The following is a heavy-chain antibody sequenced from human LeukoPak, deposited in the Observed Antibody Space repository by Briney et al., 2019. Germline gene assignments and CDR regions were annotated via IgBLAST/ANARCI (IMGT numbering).Heavy chain of an antibody. V-gene: IGHV1-18*01. CDR3: ARAGSEYRYGRELDY. CDR1: GYTFTRYG. J-gene: IGHJ4*02. Sequence: ASVKVSYKASGYTFTRYGISWVRQAPGQRLEWMGWISAYNGNTNYAQKLQGRVTMTTDTSTSTAYMELRSLRSDDTAVYYCARAGSEYRYGRELDYWGQGTLVTVSS. CDR2: ISAYNGNT. D-gene: IGHD5-18*01.